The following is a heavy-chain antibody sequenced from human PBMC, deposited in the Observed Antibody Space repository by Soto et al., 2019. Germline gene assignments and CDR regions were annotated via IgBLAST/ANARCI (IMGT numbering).Heavy chain of an antibody. CDR2: IIPILGIA. CDR1: GGTFSSYT. Sequence: QVQLVQSGAEVKKPGSSVKVSCKASGGTFSSYTISWVRQAPGQGLEWMGRIIPILGIANYAQKFQGRVTITADKSTSTAYMELSSLRSEDTAVYYCAREGYCSSTSCSHDAFDIWGQGTMVTVSS. J-gene: IGHJ3*02. CDR3: AREGYCSSTSCSHDAFDI. V-gene: IGHV1-69*08. D-gene: IGHD2-2*01.